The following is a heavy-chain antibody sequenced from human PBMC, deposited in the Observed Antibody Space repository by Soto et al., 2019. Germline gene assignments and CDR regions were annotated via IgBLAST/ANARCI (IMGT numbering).Heavy chain of an antibody. Sequence: EVQLVETGGGLIQTGGSLRLSCAASGLTVSSNYMSWVRQAPGKGLEWVSLIYIGGATYYADSVKGRFTISRDNSKNTLYLQMNSLSAEDTAVYYCAREGAEYGDSSFAIWGQGTMVTVSS. J-gene: IGHJ3*02. D-gene: IGHD4-17*01. CDR3: AREGAEYGDSSFAI. V-gene: IGHV3-53*02. CDR2: IYIGGAT. CDR1: GLTVSSNY.